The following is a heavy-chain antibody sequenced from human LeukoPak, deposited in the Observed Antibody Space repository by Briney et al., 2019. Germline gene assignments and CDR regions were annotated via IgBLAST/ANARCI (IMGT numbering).Heavy chain of an antibody. Sequence: GGSLRLSCAASGFTFSSYSMNWVRQAPGKGLEWVSYVSSSSSTIYYADSVKGRFTISRDNAKNSLYLQMNSLRAEDTAVYYCARNAAVTSYYYFDYWGQGSLVTVSS. CDR3: ARNAAVTSYYYFDY. D-gene: IGHD4-17*01. CDR2: VSSSSSTI. J-gene: IGHJ4*02. V-gene: IGHV3-48*01. CDR1: GFTFSSYS.